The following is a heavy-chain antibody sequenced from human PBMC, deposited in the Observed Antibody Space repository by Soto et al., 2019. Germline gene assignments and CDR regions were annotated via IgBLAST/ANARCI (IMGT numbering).Heavy chain of an antibody. CDR2: INHSGST. Sequence: SETLSLTCAVYGGSFSGYYWSWIRQPPGKGLEWIGEINHSGSTNYNPSLKSRVTISVDTSKNQFSLKLSSVTAADTAVYYCARDWVILTGYYYYYYYGMDVWGQGTTVTV. V-gene: IGHV4-34*01. CDR1: GGSFSGYY. CDR3: ARDWVILTGYYYYYYYGMDV. D-gene: IGHD3-9*01. J-gene: IGHJ6*02.